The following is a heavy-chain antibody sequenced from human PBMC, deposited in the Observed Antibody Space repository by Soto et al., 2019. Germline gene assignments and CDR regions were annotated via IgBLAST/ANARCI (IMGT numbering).Heavy chain of an antibody. Sequence: EMQLVESGGGLVKRGGSLRLSCAASGFTFSTYSMNWVRQAPGKGLEWISYNTSSSTTIYYADSVKGRFTISRDNAKNSLYLQMNSLRDEDTAVYYCARDNGLAGSFDPWGQGTLVTVSS. CDR2: NTSSSTTI. CDR3: ARDNGLAGSFDP. V-gene: IGHV3-48*02. J-gene: IGHJ5*02. D-gene: IGHD6-13*01. CDR1: GFTFSTYS.